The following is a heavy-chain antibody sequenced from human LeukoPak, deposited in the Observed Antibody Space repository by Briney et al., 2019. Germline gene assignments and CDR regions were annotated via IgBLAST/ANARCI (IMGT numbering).Heavy chain of an antibody. CDR3: AREGGAPVLRYFDWIYASDI. CDR2: INSDGSST. V-gene: IGHV3-74*01. D-gene: IGHD3-9*01. CDR1: GFTFSSYW. J-gene: IGHJ3*02. Sequence: GGSLRLSCAASGFTFSSYWMHWVRQAPGKGLVWVSRINSDGSSTSYADSVKGRFTISRDNAKNTLYLQMNSLRAEDTAVYYCAREGGAPVLRYFDWIYASDIWGQGTMVTVSS.